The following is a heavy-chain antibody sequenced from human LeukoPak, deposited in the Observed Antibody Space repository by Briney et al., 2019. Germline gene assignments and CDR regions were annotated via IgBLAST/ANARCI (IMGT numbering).Heavy chain of an antibody. CDR1: GFSFSSYW. CDR3: ARGERRDGYYLSPLFDY. J-gene: IGHJ4*02. CDR2: IKKDGSEK. V-gene: IGHV3-7*01. Sequence: GGSLRLSCAASGFSFSSYWMNWVRQAPGKGLEWVADIKKDGSEKYYVDSVKGRFTISRDNAKNSLYLQLNSLRAEDTAVYYCARGERRDGYYLSPLFDYWGQGTLVTVSS. D-gene: IGHD5-24*01.